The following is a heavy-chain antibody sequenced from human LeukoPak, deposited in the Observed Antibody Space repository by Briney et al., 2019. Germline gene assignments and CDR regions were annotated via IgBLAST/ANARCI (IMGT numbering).Heavy chain of an antibody. D-gene: IGHD3-9*01. CDR3: ATQLRHFDWLPLGY. V-gene: IGHV3-33*01. CDR1: GFTFSSYG. Sequence: GGSLRLSCAASGFTFSSYGMHWVRQAPGMGLEWVAVIWYDGSNKYYADSVKGRFTISRDNSKNTLYLQMNSLRAEDTAVYYCATQLRHFDWLPLGYWGQGTLVTVSS. J-gene: IGHJ4*02. CDR2: IWYDGSNK.